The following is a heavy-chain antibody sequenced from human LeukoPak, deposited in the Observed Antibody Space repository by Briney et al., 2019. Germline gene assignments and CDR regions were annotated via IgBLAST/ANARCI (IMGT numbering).Heavy chain of an antibody. CDR2: INAGNGNT. CDR1: GYTFTSYA. J-gene: IGHJ5*02. Sequence: ASVKVSCKASGYTFTSYAMHWVRQGPGQRLEWMGWINAGNGNTKYSQKSQGRVTITRDTSASTAYMELSSLRSEDTAVYYCVRARPGIAVAIRGYNWFDPWGQGTLVTVSS. V-gene: IGHV1-3*01. CDR3: VRARPGIAVAIRGYNWFDP. D-gene: IGHD6-19*01.